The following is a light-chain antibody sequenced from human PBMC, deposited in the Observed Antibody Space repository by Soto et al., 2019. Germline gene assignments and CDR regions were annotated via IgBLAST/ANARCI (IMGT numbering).Light chain of an antibody. CDR3: SSYTSSSTVV. CDR1: SSDVGGYNY. CDR2: DVS. J-gene: IGLJ2*01. V-gene: IGLV2-14*01. Sequence: QSALTQPASVSGSPGQSITISCTGTSSDVGGYNYVSWYQQHPGKAPKLMIYDVSNRPSGVSNRFSGSKSGNTASLTISGLKAEDEDDYYCSSYTSSSTVVFGGGPKLTVL.